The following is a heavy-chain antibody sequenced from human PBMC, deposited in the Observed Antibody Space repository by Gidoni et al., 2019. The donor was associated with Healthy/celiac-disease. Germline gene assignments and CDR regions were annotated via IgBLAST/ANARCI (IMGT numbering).Heavy chain of an antibody. D-gene: IGHD2-15*01. CDR3: AREISGSLDY. CDR1: GFTFSSYS. Sequence: EVQLVESGGGLVKPGGSLRLSCAASGFTFSSYSMNWVRQAPGKGLEWVSSISSSSSYIYYADSVKGRFTISRDNAKNSLYLQMNSLRAEDTAVYYCAREISGSLDYWGQGTLVTVSS. J-gene: IGHJ4*02. CDR2: ISSSSSYI. V-gene: IGHV3-21*01.